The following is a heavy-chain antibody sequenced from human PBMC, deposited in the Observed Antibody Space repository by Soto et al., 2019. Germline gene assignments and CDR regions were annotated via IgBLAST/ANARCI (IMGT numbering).Heavy chain of an antibody. J-gene: IGHJ6*02. CDR3: AASIFYYGMDV. CDR1: GYTFTNYW. Sequence: PGESVKISCKGSGYTFTNYWIGWVRQMPGKGPEWMGIIYPGDSDTKYNPSFQGQVTISADKSITTTYLQWSSLKASDTAIYYCAASIFYYGMDVWGQGTTVTVSS. V-gene: IGHV5-51*01. CDR2: IYPGDSDT.